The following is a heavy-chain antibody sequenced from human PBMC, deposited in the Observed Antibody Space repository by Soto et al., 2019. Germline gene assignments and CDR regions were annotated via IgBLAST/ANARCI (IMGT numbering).Heavy chain of an antibody. V-gene: IGHV4-34*01. CDR1: GGSFSGYY. CDR2: INHSGST. CDR3: ARDKITGLFDY. Sequence: QVQLQQWGAGLLKPSETLSLTCAVSGGSFSGYYWTWIRQPPGTGLEWIGEINHSGSTNYNPSLQSRIPITVDTSKNQFSLKLTSVTAADTAVYCCARDKITGLFDYWGQGTLVTVSS. J-gene: IGHJ4*02. D-gene: IGHD2-8*02.